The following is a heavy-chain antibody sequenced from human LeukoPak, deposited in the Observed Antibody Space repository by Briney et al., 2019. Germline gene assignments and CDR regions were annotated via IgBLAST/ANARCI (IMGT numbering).Heavy chain of an antibody. Sequence: PSGTLSLTCAVSGGSISSSNWCIWVRQPPGKGLEWIGEIYHSGSTNYNPSLKSRVTISVDKSKNQFSLKLSSVTAADTAVYYCARDMTDSGWFDPWGQGTLVTVSS. V-gene: IGHV4-4*02. CDR3: ARDMTDSGWFDP. CDR2: IYHSGST. J-gene: IGHJ5*02. CDR1: GGSISSSNW. D-gene: IGHD1-26*01.